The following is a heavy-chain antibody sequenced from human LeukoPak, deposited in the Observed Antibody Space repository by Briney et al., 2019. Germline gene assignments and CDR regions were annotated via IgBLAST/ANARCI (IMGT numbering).Heavy chain of an antibody. Sequence: SETLSLTCGVSGGSIDINYWSWVRQAPGKGLEWIGEISHSGTTNYNPSLRSRVTMFLDRANNQFSLSLTSVTAADSAVYYCARENRPFCPFAYWGQGVLVTVSS. CDR1: GGSIDINYW. J-gene: IGHJ4*02. D-gene: IGHD2/OR15-2a*01. CDR2: ISHSGTT. V-gene: IGHV4-4*02. CDR3: ARENRPFCPFAY.